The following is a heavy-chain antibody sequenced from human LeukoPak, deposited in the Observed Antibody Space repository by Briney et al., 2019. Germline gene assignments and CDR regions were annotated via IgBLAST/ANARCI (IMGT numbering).Heavy chain of an antibody. D-gene: IGHD6-13*01. J-gene: IGHJ4*02. CDR2: IIPIFGTA. CDR1: GGTFSSYA. V-gene: IGHV1-69*05. Sequence: GSSVKVSCKASGGTFSSYAISWVRQAPGQGLEWMGGIIPIFGTANYAQKFQGRVTITTDESTSTAYMELSSLRSEDTAVYYCATDRLRAAAGRYGYWGQGTLVTVSS. CDR3: ATDRLRAAAGRYGY.